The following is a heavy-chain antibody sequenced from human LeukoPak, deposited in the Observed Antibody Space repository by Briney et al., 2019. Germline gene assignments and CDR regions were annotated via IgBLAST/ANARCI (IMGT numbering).Heavy chain of an antibody. J-gene: IGHJ4*02. CDR3: ARDFPHQLFDS. V-gene: IGHV1-2*02. Sequence: ASVKVSCKASGYTFTDFWIHWVRQAPGQGLEWMGWIDLKRGGATSAQRFQGRLTLTRDASINTAYLELTDLTPDDTAVYFCARDFPHQLFDSWGQGTLVTVSS. CDR1: GYTFTDFW. CDR2: IDLKRGGA. D-gene: IGHD1-1*01.